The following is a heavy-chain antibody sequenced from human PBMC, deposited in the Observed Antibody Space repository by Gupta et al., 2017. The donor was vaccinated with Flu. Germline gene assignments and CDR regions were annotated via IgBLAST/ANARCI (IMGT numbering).Heavy chain of an antibody. D-gene: IGHD3-3*01. Sequence: APGKGLEWVSSISSSSSYIYYADSVKGRFTISRDNAKNSLYLQMNSLRAEDTAVYYCARGVTYDFWSGYYDYWGQGTLVTVSS. CDR3: ARGVTYDFWSGYYDY. CDR2: ISSSSSYI. V-gene: IGHV3-21*01. J-gene: IGHJ4*02.